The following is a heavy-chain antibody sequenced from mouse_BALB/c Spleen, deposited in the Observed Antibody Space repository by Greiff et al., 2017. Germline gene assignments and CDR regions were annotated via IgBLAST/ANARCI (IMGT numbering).Heavy chain of an antibody. D-gene: IGHD1-1*01. J-gene: IGHJ4*01. Sequence: QVQLQQSGPELVKPGASVRISCKASGYTFTSYYIHWVKQRPGQGLEWIGWIYPGNVNTKYNEKFKGKATLTADKSSSTAYMQLSSLTSEDSAVYFCARDGNYDAMDYWGQGTSVTVSS. V-gene: IGHV1S56*01. CDR2: IYPGNVNT. CDR1: GYTFTSYY. CDR3: ARDGNYDAMDY.